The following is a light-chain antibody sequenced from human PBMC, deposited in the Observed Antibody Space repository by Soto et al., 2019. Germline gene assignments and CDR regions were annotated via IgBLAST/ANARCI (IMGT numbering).Light chain of an antibody. CDR3: QQRRNWQVT. J-gene: IGKJ5*01. Sequence: PGERPPPPCRDSQSFSSYLAWYQQKPGQAPRLLIYDASIRATGIPARFSGSGSGTDFTLTISSLEPEDFAVYYCQQRRNWQVTFGQGTRLEI. V-gene: IGKV3-11*01. CDR2: DAS. CDR1: QSFSSY.